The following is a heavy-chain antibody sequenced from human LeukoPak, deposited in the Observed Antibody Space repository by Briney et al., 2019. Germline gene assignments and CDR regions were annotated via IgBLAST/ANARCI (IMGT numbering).Heavy chain of an antibody. Sequence: SETLSLTCTVSGGSISSYYWSWIRQPPGKGLEWIGYIYYSGSTNYNPSLKSRVTMSVDTSKNQFSLKLSSVTAADTAVYYCARDSGSGNYEGWGQGTLVTVSS. J-gene: IGHJ4*02. CDR2: IYYSGST. CDR1: GGSISSYY. V-gene: IGHV4-59*12. D-gene: IGHD3-10*01. CDR3: ARDSGSGNYEG.